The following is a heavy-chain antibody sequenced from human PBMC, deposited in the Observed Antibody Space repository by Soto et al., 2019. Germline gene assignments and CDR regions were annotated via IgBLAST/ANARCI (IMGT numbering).Heavy chain of an antibody. J-gene: IGHJ4*02. CDR1: GFTFTNSA. V-gene: IGHV1-58*02. CDR2: IVVGSGNT. Sequence: GASVKVSCKASGFTFTNSAMQWVRQARGQRLEWIGWIVVGSGNTNYAQKFQERVTITRDMSTSTAYVELSSLRSEDTAVYYCAKAPVMILWGSPNYYFDYWGQGTLVTVSS. CDR3: AKAPVMILWGSPNYYFDY. D-gene: IGHD3-16*01.